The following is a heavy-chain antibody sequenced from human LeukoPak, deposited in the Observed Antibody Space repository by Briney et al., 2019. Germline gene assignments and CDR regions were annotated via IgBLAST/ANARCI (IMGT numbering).Heavy chain of an antibody. Sequence: SGTLSLTCAVSGGSISSSNWWSWVRQPPGKGLEWIGEIYHSGSTNYNPSLKSRVTISVDKSKNQFSLKLSSVTAADTAVYYCARKYCYGSGSYYSGGYFDYWGQGTLVTVSS. CDR2: IYHSGST. CDR1: GGSISSSNW. D-gene: IGHD3-10*01. J-gene: IGHJ4*02. CDR3: ARKYCYGSGSYYSGGYFDY. V-gene: IGHV4-4*02.